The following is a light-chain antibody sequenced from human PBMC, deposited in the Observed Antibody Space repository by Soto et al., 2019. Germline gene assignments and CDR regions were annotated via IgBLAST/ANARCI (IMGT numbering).Light chain of an antibody. Sequence: EVVLTQSPGTLSLSPGERATLSCRASQSVSRNYLAWYQQKPGQAPRLLIYDASRRATGIPDRFSGSGSGTDFTLTISRLEPEDFTVYYCQQFSHPLYSFGQGTKLEIK. J-gene: IGKJ2*03. V-gene: IGKV3-20*01. CDR3: QQFSHPLYS. CDR1: QSVSRNY. CDR2: DAS.